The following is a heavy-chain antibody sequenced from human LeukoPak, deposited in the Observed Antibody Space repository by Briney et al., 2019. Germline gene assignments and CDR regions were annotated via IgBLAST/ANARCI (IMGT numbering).Heavy chain of an antibody. D-gene: IGHD2-21*02. CDR3: ANTVGVTAFLAY. V-gene: IGHV3-30*04. CDR1: GFTFSSYA. Sequence: GGSLRLSCAASGFTFSSYAMHWVRQAPGKGLEWVAVISYDETNKYYADSVKGRFTISRDNSKNTLYLQMNSLRTEDTALYYCANTVGVTAFLAYWGQGTLVTVSS. CDR2: ISYDETNK. J-gene: IGHJ4*02.